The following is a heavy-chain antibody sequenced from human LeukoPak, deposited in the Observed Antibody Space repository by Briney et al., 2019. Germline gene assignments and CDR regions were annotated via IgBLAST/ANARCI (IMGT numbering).Heavy chain of an antibody. CDR1: GGSISSYY. D-gene: IGHD1-1*01. V-gene: IGHV4-4*07. J-gene: IGHJ6*03. Sequence: PSETLSLTCNVSGGSISSYYWNWIRQPAGKGLEWIGRISSSGSANYNPSLNSRVTLSVDTSKKQLSPTLNSVTAADTAVFFCATEPTRTPHYYMDVWGTGTTVIVSS. CDR3: ATEPTRTPHYYMDV. CDR2: ISSSGSA.